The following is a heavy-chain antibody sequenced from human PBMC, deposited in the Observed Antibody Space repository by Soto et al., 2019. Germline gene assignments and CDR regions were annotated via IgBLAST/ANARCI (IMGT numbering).Heavy chain of an antibody. CDR1: GGPFSGYY. CDR3: ASHCSSASCLYGFQG. D-gene: IGHD2-2*01. Sequence: QVQLQQWGAGLLKPSETLSLTCAVYGGPFSGYYWSWIRQPPGKGLEWIGQINHSGGTNYTPSLKSRVTMSVDSSKNQFSLKRSSVTAADTAVYYCASHCSSASCLYGFQGWAHGTLVTVSS. J-gene: IGHJ1*01. CDR2: INHSGGT. V-gene: IGHV4-34*01.